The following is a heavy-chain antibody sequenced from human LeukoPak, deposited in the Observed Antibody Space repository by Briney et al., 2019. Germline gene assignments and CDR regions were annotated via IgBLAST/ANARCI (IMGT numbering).Heavy chain of an antibody. D-gene: IGHD1-26*01. Sequence: APVKVSCKASGYTFTSYGISWVRQAPGQGLEWMGWISAYNGNTNYAQKLQGRVTMTTDTSTSTAYMELRSLRSDDTAVYYCARDDRNIVGATHKHWGQGTLVTVSS. CDR2: ISAYNGNT. CDR1: GYTFTSYG. CDR3: ARDDRNIVGATHKH. V-gene: IGHV1-18*01. J-gene: IGHJ1*01.